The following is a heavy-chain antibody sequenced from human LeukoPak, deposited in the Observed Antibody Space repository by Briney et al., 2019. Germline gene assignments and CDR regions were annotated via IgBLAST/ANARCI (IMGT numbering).Heavy chain of an antibody. CDR3: AREVEGYSSGWFGYYYYGMDV. D-gene: IGHD6-19*01. J-gene: IGHJ6*02. CDR1: GCTFTSYY. CDR2: INPSGGST. Sequence: ASVKVSCKASGCTFTSYYMHWVRQAPGQGLEWMGIINPSGGSTSYAQKFQGRVTMTRDTSASTVYMELSSLRSEDTAVYYCAREVEGYSSGWFGYYYYGMDVWGQGTTVTVSS. V-gene: IGHV1-46*01.